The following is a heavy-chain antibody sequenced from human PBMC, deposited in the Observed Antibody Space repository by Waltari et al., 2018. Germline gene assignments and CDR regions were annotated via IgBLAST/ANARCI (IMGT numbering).Heavy chain of an antibody. Sequence: QLQLQESGPRLVKPSETLSLTCTVSGDSINPNTYFWAWIRQPPGQGLAWIGSVYYSGSTDYNESLKSRVTISVDTSKNQFSLNLSSVTAADTAVYYCASQDAAAVAYWFDPWGQGTPVTVSS. CDR1: GDSINPNTYF. D-gene: IGHD2-15*01. J-gene: IGHJ5*02. V-gene: IGHV4-39*01. CDR3: ASQDAAAVAYWFDP. CDR2: VYYSGST.